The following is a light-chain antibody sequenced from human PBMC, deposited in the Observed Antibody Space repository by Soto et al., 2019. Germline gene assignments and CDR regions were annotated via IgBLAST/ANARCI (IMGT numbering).Light chain of an antibody. CDR1: QSIGSN. CDR3: QQYNDWPPYT. J-gene: IGKJ2*01. Sequence: EVLMTQSQGTLSVSPGERVTVSCRASQSIGSNLAWYQQKPGQAPRLLIYGAPTRVIGVPDRFSGGRSGTEFTLTISSLQSEDIAVYFCQQYNDWPPYTFGQGTKLEIK. V-gene: IGKV3-15*01. CDR2: GAP.